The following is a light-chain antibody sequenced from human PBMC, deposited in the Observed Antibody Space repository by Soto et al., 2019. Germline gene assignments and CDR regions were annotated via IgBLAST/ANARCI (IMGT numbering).Light chain of an antibody. CDR2: GAS. CDR1: QSVSSGY. CDR3: ERYGSPD. J-gene: IGKJ5*01. V-gene: IGKV3-20*01. Sequence: EIVLTQSPGTLSLSPGERATLSCRASQSVSSGYLAWYQQKPGQAPRLLISGASSRATGIPDRLSGSGSGIDFILTISRLEPEDCAVYYRERYGSPDFGQGTRLEIK.